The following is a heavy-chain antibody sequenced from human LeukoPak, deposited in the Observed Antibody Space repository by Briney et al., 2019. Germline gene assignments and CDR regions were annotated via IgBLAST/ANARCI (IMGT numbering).Heavy chain of an antibody. V-gene: IGHV3-15*01. CDR2: IKSKTDGGTT. J-gene: IGHJ1*01. CDR1: GFTFSKAW. D-gene: IGHD6-19*01. Sequence: GGSLRLSCAASGFTFSKAWMSWVRQAPGKGLEWVGHIKSKTDGGTTDYAAPVKGRATISREYSKNMLYLQMDSLRTEETGVYYCTTWYSSGWLNFQHWGQGTLVTVSS. CDR3: TTWYSSGWLNFQH.